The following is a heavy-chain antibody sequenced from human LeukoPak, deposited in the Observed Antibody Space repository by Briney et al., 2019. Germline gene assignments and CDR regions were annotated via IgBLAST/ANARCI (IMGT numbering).Heavy chain of an antibody. Sequence: GGSLRLSCAASGFTFSSYAMSWVRQAPGKGLEWVSAISGSGGSTYYADSVKGRFTISRDNSKNTLYLQMNSLRAEDTAVYYCVKGRGYCSGGSCYSDYWGQGTLVTVSS. CDR3: VKGRGYCSGGSCYSDY. CDR2: ISGSGGST. CDR1: GFTFSSYA. V-gene: IGHV3-23*01. J-gene: IGHJ4*02. D-gene: IGHD2-15*01.